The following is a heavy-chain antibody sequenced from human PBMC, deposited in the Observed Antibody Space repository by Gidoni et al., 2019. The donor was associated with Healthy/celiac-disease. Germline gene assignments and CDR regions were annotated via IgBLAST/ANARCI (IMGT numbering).Heavy chain of an antibody. Sequence: QVQLQQWGAGLLKPSETLSLTCAVYGGSFSGYYWSWIRQPPGKGLEWIGEINHSGSTNYNPSLKSRVTISVDTSKNQVSLKLSSVTAADTAVYYCARAFWSGSGCFDYWGQGTLVTVSS. V-gene: IGHV4-34*01. CDR2: INHSGST. CDR3: ARAFWSGSGCFDY. CDR1: GGSFSGYY. J-gene: IGHJ4*02. D-gene: IGHD3-3*01.